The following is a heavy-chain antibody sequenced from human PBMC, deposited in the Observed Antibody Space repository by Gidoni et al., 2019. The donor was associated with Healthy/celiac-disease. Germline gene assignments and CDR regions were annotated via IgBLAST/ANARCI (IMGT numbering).Heavy chain of an antibody. V-gene: IGHV4-31*03. D-gene: IGHD3-3*01. CDR3: ARGGAGEHYDFWSGYKNSRYYYYYGMDV. Sequence: QVQLQESGPGLVKPSQTLSLTCTVSGGSLSSGGYYWSWIRQHPGTGLEWIGYIYYSGSTYYNPSLKSRVTISVDTSKNQFSLKLSSVTAADTAVYYCARGGAGEHYDFWSGYKNSRYYYYYGMDVWGQGTTVTVSS. J-gene: IGHJ6*02. CDR2: IYYSGST. CDR1: GGSLSSGGYY.